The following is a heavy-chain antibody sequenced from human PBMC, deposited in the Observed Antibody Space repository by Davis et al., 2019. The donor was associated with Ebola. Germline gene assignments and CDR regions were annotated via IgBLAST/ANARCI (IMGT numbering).Heavy chain of an antibody. CDR2: IYYSGST. D-gene: IGHD4-17*01. Sequence: SETLSLTCTVSGGSISSYYWSWIRQPPGKGLEWIGYIYYSGSTNYNPSLKSRVTISVDKSKNQFSLKLSSVTAADTAVYYCASSDYGYYYYGMDVWGQGTTVTVSS. V-gene: IGHV4-59*12. J-gene: IGHJ6*02. CDR3: ASSDYGYYYYGMDV. CDR1: GGSISSYY.